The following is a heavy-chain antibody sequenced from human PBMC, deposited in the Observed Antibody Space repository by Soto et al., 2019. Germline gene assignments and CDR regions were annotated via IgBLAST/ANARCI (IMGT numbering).Heavy chain of an antibody. CDR3: ARAPDDGFAGRWLHP. D-gene: IGHD3-10*01. J-gene: IGHJ5*02. Sequence: QVQLLQAGAEGKKPGASVKVSCTASGYTFTHYDINCVRQAPGHGLARMGWMNPNSGNIAYAQKFQGRVTKTRNTSVSAAYLEVRTLKSGDRAMEYWARAPDDGFAGRWLHPLGEGTLVTVSS. CDR2: MNPNSGNI. CDR1: GYTFTHYD. V-gene: IGHV1-8*01.